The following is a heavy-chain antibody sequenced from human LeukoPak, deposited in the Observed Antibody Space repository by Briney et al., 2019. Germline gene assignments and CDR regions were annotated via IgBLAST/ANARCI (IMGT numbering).Heavy chain of an antibody. J-gene: IGHJ4*02. CDR2: IYAGGST. Sequence: ETLSLTCAVYGGSFSGYYWSWIRQPPGKGLEWVSAIYAGGSTNYADSVKGRFTISRDNSKNTLYLQMHSLRAEDTAMYYCATSNTMDLDYWGQGTLVTVSS. CDR3: ATSNTMDLDY. CDR1: GGSFSGYY. D-gene: IGHD3-10*01. V-gene: IGHV3-53*01.